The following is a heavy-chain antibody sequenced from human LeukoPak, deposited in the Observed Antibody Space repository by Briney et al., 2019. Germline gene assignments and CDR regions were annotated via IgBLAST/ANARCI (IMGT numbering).Heavy chain of an antibody. CDR3: ARHRDILTGYRWFDP. J-gene: IGHJ5*02. D-gene: IGHD3-9*01. V-gene: IGHV4-59*08. Sequence: PSETLSLTCTVSGGSISSYYWSWIRQPPGKGLDWIGYIYYSGSTNYNPSLKSRVTISVDTSKNQFSLKLSSVTAADTAVYYCARHRDILTGYRWFDPWGQGTLVTVSS. CDR1: GGSISSYY. CDR2: IYYSGST.